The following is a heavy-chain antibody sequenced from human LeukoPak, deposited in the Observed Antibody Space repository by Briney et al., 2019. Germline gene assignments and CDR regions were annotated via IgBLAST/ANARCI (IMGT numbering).Heavy chain of an antibody. V-gene: IGHV4-39*07. D-gene: IGHD5-12*01. CDR2: IYYSGTT. J-gene: IGHJ4*02. CDR1: GGSISSSPYY. Sequence: SETLSLTCTVSGGSISSSPYYWGWIRQPPGKGLEWIGSIYYSGTTHYNPSLESRVTISVDTSKNQFSLKLSSVTAADTAVYYCARVTGYDWESSYDYWGQGTLVTVSS. CDR3: ARVTGYDWESSYDY.